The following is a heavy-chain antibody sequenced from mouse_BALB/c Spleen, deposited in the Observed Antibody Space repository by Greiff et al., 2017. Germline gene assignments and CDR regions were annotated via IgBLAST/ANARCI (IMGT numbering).Heavy chain of an antibody. Sequence: VQLKESGAELAKPGASVKMSCKASGYTFTSYWMHWVKQRPGQGLEWIGYINPSTGYTEYNQKFKDKATLTADKSSSTAYMQLSSLTSEDSAVNYCARWGYGYDYWGQGTTLTVSS. CDR2: INPSTGYT. V-gene: IGHV1-7*01. CDR1: GYTFTSYW. CDR3: ARWGYGYDY. J-gene: IGHJ2*01. D-gene: IGHD1-2*01.